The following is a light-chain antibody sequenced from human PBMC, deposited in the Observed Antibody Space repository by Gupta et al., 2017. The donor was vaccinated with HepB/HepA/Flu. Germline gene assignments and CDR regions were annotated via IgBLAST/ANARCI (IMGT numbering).Light chain of an antibody. CDR2: KDS. CDR3: QSADSSGTF. Sequence: SYELPQPPSVSVSPAQTARITCSGDALPKQYAYWYQQKPGQAPVLVIYKDSERPSGIPERFSGSSSGTTVTLTISGVQAEDEADYYCQSADSSGTFFGTGTKVTVL. V-gene: IGLV3-25*03. J-gene: IGLJ1*01. CDR1: ALPKQY.